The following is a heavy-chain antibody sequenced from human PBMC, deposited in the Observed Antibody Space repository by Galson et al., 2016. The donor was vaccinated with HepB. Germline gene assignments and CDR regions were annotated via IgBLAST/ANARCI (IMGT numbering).Heavy chain of an antibody. CDR1: RFTSSSYT. CDR2: ISSSSTYI. CDR3: ARGGGYGPHGMDV. J-gene: IGHJ6*02. Sequence: SLRLSCAASRFTSSSYTMNWVRQAPGKGLEWVSSISSSSTYIYYADSVKGRFTISRDNAKNSLNLQMNSLRAEDTAVYYCARGGGYGPHGMDVWGQGTTVTVSS. V-gene: IGHV3-21*01. D-gene: IGHD5-12*01.